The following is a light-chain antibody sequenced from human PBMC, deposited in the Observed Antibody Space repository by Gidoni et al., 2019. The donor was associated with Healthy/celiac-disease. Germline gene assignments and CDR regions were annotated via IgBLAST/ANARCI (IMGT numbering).Light chain of an antibody. V-gene: IGKV3-15*01. Sequence: ELVMTHSPATLSVSPGERATPACRASQSVSSNLAWDHQKPGQAPRPLIYGASTRATGIPARLSGIGSGTEFPLTISSLQSEDFEVYYCQQYNNWLRTFGQGTKVEIK. CDR1: QSVSSN. CDR3: QQYNNWLRT. J-gene: IGKJ1*01. CDR2: GAS.